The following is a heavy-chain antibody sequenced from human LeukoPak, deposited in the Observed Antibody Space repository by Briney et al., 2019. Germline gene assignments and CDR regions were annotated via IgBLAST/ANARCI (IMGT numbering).Heavy chain of an antibody. CDR2: IWYDGSNK. D-gene: IGHD2/OR15-2a*01. CDR3: AREGPRGNSQFDY. J-gene: IGHJ4*02. CDR1: GFTFSSYG. V-gene: IGHV3-33*01. Sequence: PGRSLRLSCAASGFTFSSYGMHWVRQAPGKGLEWVALIWYDGSNKYHTDSVKGRLTISRDNSKNTLYLQMNSLRAEDTAIYYCAREGPRGNSQFDYWGQGTLVTVSS.